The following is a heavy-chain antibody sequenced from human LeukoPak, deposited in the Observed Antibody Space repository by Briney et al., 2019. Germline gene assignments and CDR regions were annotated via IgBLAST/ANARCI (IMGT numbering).Heavy chain of an antibody. J-gene: IGHJ4*02. Sequence: GASVKVSCKASGYTITGYYMHWVRQAPGQGLEWMGRINPNSGGTNYAQKFQGRVTMTRDTSISTAYMELSRLRSDDTAVYYCAREYCSSTSCYIPELDYWGQGTLVTVSS. CDR2: INPNSGGT. CDR1: GYTITGYY. D-gene: IGHD2-2*01. V-gene: IGHV1-2*06. CDR3: AREYCSSTSCYIPELDY.